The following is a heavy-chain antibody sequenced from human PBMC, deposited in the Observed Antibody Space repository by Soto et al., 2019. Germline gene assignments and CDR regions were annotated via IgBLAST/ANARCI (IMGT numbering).Heavy chain of an antibody. J-gene: IGHJ4*02. Sequence: GGSLRLSCAASGFTFSSYAMSWVRQAPGKGLEWVSAISGSGGSTYYADSVKGRFTISRDNSKNTLYLQMNSLRAEDTAVYYCAKEYCSSTSCYGYFDYWGQGTLVTVSS. D-gene: IGHD2-2*01. CDR1: GFTFSSYA. CDR3: AKEYCSSTSCYGYFDY. CDR2: ISGSGGST. V-gene: IGHV3-23*01.